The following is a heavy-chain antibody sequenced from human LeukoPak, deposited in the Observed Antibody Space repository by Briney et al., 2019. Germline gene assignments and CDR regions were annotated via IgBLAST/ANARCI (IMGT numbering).Heavy chain of an antibody. CDR1: GGSFSGYY. J-gene: IGHJ3*02. Sequence: TSETLSLTCAVYGGSFSGYYWSWIRQPPGKGLEWIGEINHSGSTNYNPSLKSRVTISVDTSKNQFSLKLSSVTAADTAVYYCARVGSRDAFDIWGQGTMVTVSS. CDR3: ARVGSRDAFDI. CDR2: INHSGST. V-gene: IGHV4-34*01.